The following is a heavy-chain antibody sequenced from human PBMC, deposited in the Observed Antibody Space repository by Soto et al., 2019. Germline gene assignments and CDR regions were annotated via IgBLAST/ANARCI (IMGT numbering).Heavy chain of an antibody. Sequence: QVQLVESGRGLVKPGGSLRLSCAASGYSLSDYYMSWIRQAPGKGLEWVSLISTSGSSTDYADSVKGRFTISRDNAKNSLSLQMSSLRAEDTAVYYCANLAKNYYHYMDVSCKGTTVTVSS. CDR3: ANLAKNYYHYMDV. D-gene: IGHD1-26*01. J-gene: IGHJ6*03. V-gene: IGHV3-11*01. CDR1: GYSLSDYY. CDR2: ISTSGSST.